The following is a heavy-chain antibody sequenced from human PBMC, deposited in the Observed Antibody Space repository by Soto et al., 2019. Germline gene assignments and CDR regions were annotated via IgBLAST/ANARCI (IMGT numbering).Heavy chain of an antibody. CDR1: GITISNYP. Sequence: EVHLLESGGGLVQPGGSLRLSCAASGITISNYPMSWVRQAPGKGLDWVSGISGSGDRTYYADSAKGRFTISKDISKNSMSLQLDTLRVEDTAVYFCVKDDGGYPSTAPHWGQGTLVNASS. CDR3: VKDDGGYPSTAPH. CDR2: ISGSGDRT. D-gene: IGHD3-22*01. V-gene: IGHV3-23*01. J-gene: IGHJ1*01.